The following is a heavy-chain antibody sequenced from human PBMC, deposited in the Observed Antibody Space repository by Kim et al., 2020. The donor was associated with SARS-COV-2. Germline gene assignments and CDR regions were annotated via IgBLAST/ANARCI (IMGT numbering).Heavy chain of an antibody. CDR3: ARELVMARYYYYYYGMDV. CDR2: ISYDGSNK. D-gene: IGHD3-16*01. J-gene: IGHJ6*02. Sequence: GGSLRLSCAASGFTFSSYAMHWVRQAPGKGLEWVAVISYDGSNKYYADSVKGRFTISRDNSKNTLYLQMNSLRAEDTAVYYCARELVMARYYYYYYGMDVWGQGTTVTVSS. V-gene: IGHV3-30*04. CDR1: GFTFSSYA.